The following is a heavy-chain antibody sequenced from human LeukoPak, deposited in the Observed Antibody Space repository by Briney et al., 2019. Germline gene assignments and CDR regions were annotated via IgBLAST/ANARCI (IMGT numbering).Heavy chain of an antibody. Sequence: GASVKVSCKASGGTFSSYAISWVRQAPGQGLEWMGWISAYNGNTNYAQKLQGRVTMTTDTSTSTAYMELRSLRSDDTAVYYCARELTRANDAFDIWGQGTMVTVSS. J-gene: IGHJ3*02. D-gene: IGHD4/OR15-4a*01. V-gene: IGHV1-18*01. CDR3: ARELTRANDAFDI. CDR2: ISAYNGNT. CDR1: GGTFSSYA.